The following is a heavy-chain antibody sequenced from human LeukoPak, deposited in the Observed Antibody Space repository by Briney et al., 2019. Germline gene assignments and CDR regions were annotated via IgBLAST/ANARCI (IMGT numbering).Heavy chain of an antibody. CDR3: ARDNLSGSYGMDV. CDR2: IKWNSEII. CDR1: GFTFDNFA. J-gene: IGHJ6*02. Sequence: GGSLRLSCAASGFTFDNFALHWVRQLPGKGLEWVAGIKWNSEIIGYADSVRGRFTNSRDNAKSSLSLQMNSLTEDDTALYYCARDNLSGSYGMDVWGQGTTVTVSS. V-gene: IGHV3-9*01. D-gene: IGHD3-3*01.